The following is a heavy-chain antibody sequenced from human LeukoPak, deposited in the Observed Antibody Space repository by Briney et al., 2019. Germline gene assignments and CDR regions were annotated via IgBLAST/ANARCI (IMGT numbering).Heavy chain of an antibody. CDR3: ARGGDYGDLRYFDY. J-gene: IGHJ4*02. CDR1: GGSINNYY. D-gene: IGHD4-17*01. Sequence: KPSETLSLTCTVSGGSINNYYWSWIRQPPGKGLEWIGYIYNRGSTNYNPSLKSRVTFSVDTSKNQFSLKLNSVTAADTAVYYCARGGDYGDLRYFDYWGQGTLVTVSS. V-gene: IGHV4-59*01. CDR2: IYNRGST.